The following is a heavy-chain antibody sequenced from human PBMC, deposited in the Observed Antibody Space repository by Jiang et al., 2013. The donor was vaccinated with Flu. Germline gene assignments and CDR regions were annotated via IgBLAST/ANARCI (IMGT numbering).Heavy chain of an antibody. J-gene: IGHJ3*02. CDR2: ISSNGGST. Sequence: VQLVESGGGLVQPGGSLRLSCSASGFTFSSYAMHWVRQAPGKGLEYVSAISSNGGSTYYADSVKGRFTISRDNSKNTLYLQMSSLRAEDTAVYYCVKDPIDDSSGQDAFDIWGQGTMVTVSS. CDR1: GFTFSSYA. V-gene: IGHV3-64D*06. D-gene: IGHD3-22*01. CDR3: VKDPIDDSSGQDAFDI.